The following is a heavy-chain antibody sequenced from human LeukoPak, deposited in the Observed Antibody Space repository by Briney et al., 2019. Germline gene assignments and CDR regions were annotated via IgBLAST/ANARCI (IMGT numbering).Heavy chain of an antibody. D-gene: IGHD5-18*01. CDR3: ASQVSSYGPPLFDY. CDR1: GFTFSSYS. J-gene: IGHJ4*02. CDR2: ISSSSSYI. Sequence: GGSLRLSCAASGFTFSSYSMNWVRQAPGKGLEWVSSISSSSSYIYYADSVKGRFTISRDNSKNTLYLQMNSLRAKDTAVYYCASQVSSYGPPLFDYWGQGTLVTVSS. V-gene: IGHV3-21*04.